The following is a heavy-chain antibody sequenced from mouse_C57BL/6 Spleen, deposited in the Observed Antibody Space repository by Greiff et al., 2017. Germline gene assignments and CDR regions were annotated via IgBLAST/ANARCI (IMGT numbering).Heavy chain of an antibody. CDR3: ARHYYGSGYDYYALDY. Sequence: QVQLQQSGAELVKPGASVKLSCKASGYTFTEYTIHWVKQRSGQGLEWIGWFYPGSGSIKYNEKFKDKATLTADKSSSTVYMELSRLTSEDTAVYFCARHYYGSGYDYYALDYWGQGTSVTVSS. J-gene: IGHJ4*01. CDR2: FYPGSGSI. V-gene: IGHV1-62-2*01. CDR1: GYTFTEYT. D-gene: IGHD1-1*01.